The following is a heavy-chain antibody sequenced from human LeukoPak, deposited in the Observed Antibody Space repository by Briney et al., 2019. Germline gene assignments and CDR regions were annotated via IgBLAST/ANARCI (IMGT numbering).Heavy chain of an antibody. CDR2: INPKRGDT. V-gene: IGHV1-2*02. Sequence: ASVKVSCKASGYTFTAYYMHWVRQAPGQGLQWMGWINPKRGDTNYGQNFQGRVTMTRDTPISTAYMELSRLRSDDTAVYYCARTAAPEYYYHYYMDVWGKGTTVTVSS. D-gene: IGHD2-15*01. CDR1: GYTFTAYY. J-gene: IGHJ6*03. CDR3: ARTAAPEYYYHYYMDV.